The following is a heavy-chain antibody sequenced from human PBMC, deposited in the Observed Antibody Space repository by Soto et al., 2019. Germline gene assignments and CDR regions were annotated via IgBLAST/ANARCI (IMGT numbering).Heavy chain of an antibody. V-gene: IGHV1-69*01. J-gene: IGHJ6*02. CDR1: GGTFGNSA. Sequence: QVQLVQSGAEVKKPGSSVKVSCKASGGTFGNSAISWVRQAPGQGLEWMGGIIPSFATGNSAPEFQGRLTITTDESTPASAMVLRRHKSEAPSVYYCARIYYGTGSNWFNGMDVWGQGTTVTVSS. CDR2: IIPSFATG. CDR3: ARIYYGTGSNWFNGMDV. D-gene: IGHD3-10*01.